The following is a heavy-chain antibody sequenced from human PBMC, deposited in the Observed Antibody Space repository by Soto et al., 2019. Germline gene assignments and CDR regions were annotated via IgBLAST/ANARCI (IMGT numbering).Heavy chain of an antibody. CDR1: GYIFVNYG. D-gene: IGHD3-16*01. Sequence: QVQLVQSGDEVKKPGASVKVSCKASGYIFVNYGIAWVRQAPGQGLEWMGWISPYTGNTHSATKVQGRLTMTTDTSTGTASRALGSLTSDDTAVYYCVMVDNYVRPTPQDVWGQGTTVTVSS. V-gene: IGHV1-18*01. CDR2: ISPYTGNT. J-gene: IGHJ6*02. CDR3: VMVDNYVRPTPQDV.